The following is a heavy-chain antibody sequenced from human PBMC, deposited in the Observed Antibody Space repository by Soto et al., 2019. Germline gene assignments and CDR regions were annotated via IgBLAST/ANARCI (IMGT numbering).Heavy chain of an antibody. D-gene: IGHD6-6*01. Sequence: GGSLRLSCAASGFTFSSYAMSWVRQAPGKGLEWVSAISGSGGSTYYADSVKGRFTISRDNSKNTLYLQMNSLRAEDTAVYCCAKGEGIAARPDRVAPNYYYGMDVWGQGTTVTVSS. J-gene: IGHJ6*02. CDR2: ISGSGGST. V-gene: IGHV3-23*01. CDR3: AKGEGIAARPDRVAPNYYYGMDV. CDR1: GFTFSSYA.